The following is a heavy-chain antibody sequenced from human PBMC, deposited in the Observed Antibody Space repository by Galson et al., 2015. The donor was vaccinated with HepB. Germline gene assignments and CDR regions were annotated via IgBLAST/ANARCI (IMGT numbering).Heavy chain of an antibody. D-gene: IGHD2-15*01. CDR2: INQSGST. V-gene: IGHV4-34*01. Sequence: ETLSLTCAVHGGSFSGYYWSWIRQPPGKGLEWIGEINQSGSTNYNPSLKSRVSISVDTSKNQFSLSLTSVTAADTAVYYCARDSIVVTPTATNWYFDIWGRGTLVTVSS. J-gene: IGHJ2*01. CDR1: GGSFSGYY. CDR3: ARDSIVVTPTATNWYFDI.